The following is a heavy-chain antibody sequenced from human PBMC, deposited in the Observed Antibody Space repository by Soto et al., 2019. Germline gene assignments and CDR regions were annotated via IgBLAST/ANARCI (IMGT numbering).Heavy chain of an antibody. J-gene: IGHJ4*02. Sequence: QVQLQESGPGLVKPSQTLSLTCTVSGGSINNGDYYWNWIRQHPDKGLEWMGYINYRGTTFYSPSLKSRIIISVDTSKNQFSLKLSSVTAADTAVYYCARDAPGAAPYWGQGTLVTVSS. D-gene: IGHD6-13*01. CDR3: ARDAPGAAPY. CDR1: GGSINNGDYY. CDR2: INYRGTT. V-gene: IGHV4-31*03.